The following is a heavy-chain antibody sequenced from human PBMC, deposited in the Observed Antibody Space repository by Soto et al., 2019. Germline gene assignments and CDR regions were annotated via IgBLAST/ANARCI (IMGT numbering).Heavy chain of an antibody. CDR3: ARHRGYYDILTGYYTELNFDY. J-gene: IGHJ4*02. CDR1: GGSISSSSYY. Sequence: QLQLQESGPGLVKPSETLSLTCTVSGGSISSSSYYWGWIRQPPGKGLEWIGSIYYSGTTYYNPSLKSRVTISVDTSKNQFSLKLSSVTAADTAVFYCARHRGYYDILTGYYTELNFDYWGQGTLVTVSS. V-gene: IGHV4-39*01. CDR2: IYYSGTT. D-gene: IGHD3-9*01.